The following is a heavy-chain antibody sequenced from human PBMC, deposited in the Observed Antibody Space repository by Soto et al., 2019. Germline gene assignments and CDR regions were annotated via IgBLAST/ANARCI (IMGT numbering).Heavy chain of an antibody. CDR1: GFIFNSYW. J-gene: IGHJ4*02. CDR3: ARDLGDPQKIEWELLPGY. D-gene: IGHD1-26*01. CDR2: INTDESSR. V-gene: IGHV3-74*01. Sequence: PGGSLRLSCAASGFIFNSYWMHWVRQAPGKGLVWVSRINTDESSRSYADSVKGRFTISRDNSKNTLYLQMNSLRAEDTAVYYCARDLGDPQKIEWELLPGYWGQGTLVTVSS.